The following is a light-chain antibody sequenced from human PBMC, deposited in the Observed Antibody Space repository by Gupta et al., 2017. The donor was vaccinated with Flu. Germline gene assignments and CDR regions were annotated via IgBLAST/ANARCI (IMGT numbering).Light chain of an antibody. J-gene: IGLJ2*01. Sequence: QSALTQPPSASGSPGPSVTISCTGTSSDVGGYNYVSWSQQHPGKAPKLIIYEVNKRPPGVPVRFSGSKSGNTASLTVSGLRVEDEADYYCGSYGGSKFFGGGTKLTVL. V-gene: IGLV2-8*01. CDR2: EVN. CDR1: SSDVGGYNY. CDR3: GSYGGSKF.